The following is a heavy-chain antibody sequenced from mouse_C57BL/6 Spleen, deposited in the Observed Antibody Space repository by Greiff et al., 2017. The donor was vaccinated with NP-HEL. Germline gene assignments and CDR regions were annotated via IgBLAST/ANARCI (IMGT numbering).Heavy chain of an antibody. CDR1: GFTFSDYG. V-gene: IGHV5-17*01. Sequence: DVKLVESGGGLVKPGGSLKLSCAASGFTFSDYGMHWVRQAPEKGLEWVAYISSGSSTIYYADTVKGRFTISRDNAKNTLFLQMTSLRSEDTAMYYCARMDGTHYFDYWGQGTTLTVSS. J-gene: IGHJ2*01. D-gene: IGHD1-1*01. CDR3: ARMDGTHYFDY. CDR2: ISSGSSTI.